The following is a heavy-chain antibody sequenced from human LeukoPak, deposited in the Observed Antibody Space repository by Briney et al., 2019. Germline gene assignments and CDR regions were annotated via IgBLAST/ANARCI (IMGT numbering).Heavy chain of an antibody. J-gene: IGHJ1*01. D-gene: IGHD6-13*01. CDR3: ARTILAAGTWGEYFHL. CDR2: IYYSGST. V-gene: IGHV4-61*02. CDR1: GGSISSGSYY. Sequence: PSQTLSLTCTVSGGSISSGSYYWSWIRQPAGKGLEWTGRIYYSGSTNSNPSLKSRVTISVDTAENQFSLKLTSVTAADTAVYYCARTILAAGTWGEYFHLWGQGTLVTVSS.